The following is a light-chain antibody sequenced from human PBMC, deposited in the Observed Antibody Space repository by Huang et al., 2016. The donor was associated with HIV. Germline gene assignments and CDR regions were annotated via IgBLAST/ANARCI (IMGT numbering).Light chain of an antibody. CDR3: QQSHDWPPYT. J-gene: IGKJ2*01. Sequence: EIVMTQSPVTLSVSPGESATLSCRASQSVSSNLAWYQQKPGQAPRLLIYGVSTRATGIPARFSGSGSGTEFTLTISNLQSEDFAVYYCQQSHDWPPYTFGQGTKLEIK. CDR2: GVS. V-gene: IGKV3-15*01. CDR1: QSVSSN.